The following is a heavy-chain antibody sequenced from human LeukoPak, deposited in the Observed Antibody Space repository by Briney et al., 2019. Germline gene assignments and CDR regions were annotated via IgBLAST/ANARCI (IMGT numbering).Heavy chain of an antibody. J-gene: IGHJ4*02. CDR2: IYYSGST. CDR1: GGSISGYY. Sequence: SETLSLTCNVSGGSISGYYWSWIRQPPGKGLEWIGYIYYSGSTNYNPSLKSRVTISVDTSKNQFSLKLRSVTAADTAVYYCARQGSGSHKDWGQGTRVTVSS. CDR3: ARQGSGSHKD. V-gene: IGHV4-59*08. D-gene: IGHD1-26*01.